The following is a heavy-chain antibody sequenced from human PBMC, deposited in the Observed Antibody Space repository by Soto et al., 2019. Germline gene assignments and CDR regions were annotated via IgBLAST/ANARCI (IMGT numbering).Heavy chain of an antibody. J-gene: IGHJ4*02. D-gene: IGHD6-19*01. CDR2: ISGNVGSTT. Sequence: EVQLLESGGGLAQPGGSLRLSCAVSGITFTNYAMGWVRQAPGKGLEWVSGISGNVGSTTHYADSVKGRFTISRDNSKYILFLQMNSLRAEDPAVYYCAKHRGFVAGRFDSWGQGTLVIVSS. CDR1: GITFTNYA. V-gene: IGHV3-23*01. CDR3: AKHRGFVAGRFDS.